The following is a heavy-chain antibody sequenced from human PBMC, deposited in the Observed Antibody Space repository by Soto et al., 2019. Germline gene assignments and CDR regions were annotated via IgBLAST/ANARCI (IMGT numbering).Heavy chain of an antibody. CDR3: ARVRGYSYTFDY. D-gene: IGHD5-18*01. CDR2: IYGGTST. Sequence: EVQLVESGGGLIQPGGSLRLSFAASGFTVRSNYMVWVRQAPGEGLEYGSVIYGGTSTYYAGSVKGRFTISRDTSKNTLYLQMNSLRADDTALYYCARVRGYSYTFDYWGQGTLVTVSS. V-gene: IGHV3-53*01. CDR1: GFTVRSNY. J-gene: IGHJ4*02.